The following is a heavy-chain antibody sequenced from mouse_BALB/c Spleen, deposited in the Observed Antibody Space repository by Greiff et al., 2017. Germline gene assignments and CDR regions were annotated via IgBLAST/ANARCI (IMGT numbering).Heavy chain of an antibody. V-gene: IGHV5-6-5*01. J-gene: IGHJ2*01. CDR1: GFTFSSYA. CDR3: ARGDLYGNYFDY. D-gene: IGHD2-1*01. Sequence: DVHLVESGGGLVKPGGSLKLSCAASGFTFSSYAMSWVRQTPEKRLEWVASISSGGSTYYPDSVKGRFTISRDNARNILYLQMSSLRSEDTAMYYCARGDLYGNYFDYWGQGTTLTVSS. CDR2: ISSGGST.